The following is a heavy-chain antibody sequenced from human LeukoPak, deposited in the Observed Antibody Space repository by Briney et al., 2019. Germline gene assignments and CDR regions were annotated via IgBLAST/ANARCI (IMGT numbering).Heavy chain of an antibody. Sequence: ASVKVSCKVSGYTLTELSMHWVRQAPGKGLEWMGGFDPEDGETIYAQKFQGRVTMTEDTSTDTAYMELSSLRSEDTAVYYCATPLSMVRGQKMDGWGQGTTVTVSS. V-gene: IGHV1-24*01. CDR1: GYTLTELS. J-gene: IGHJ6*02. CDR2: FDPEDGET. CDR3: ATPLSMVRGQKMDG. D-gene: IGHD3-10*01.